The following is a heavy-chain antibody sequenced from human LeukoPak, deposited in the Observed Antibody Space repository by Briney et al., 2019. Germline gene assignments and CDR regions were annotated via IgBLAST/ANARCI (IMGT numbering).Heavy chain of an antibody. V-gene: IGHV3-66*04. J-gene: IGHJ4*02. CDR1: GFTVTSNY. CDR2: IYSGGSA. D-gene: IGHD4/OR15-4a*01. Sequence: GGSLRLSCAASGFTVTSNYMSWVRQAPGKGLEWVSVIYSGGSAYYADSVKGRFTISRDNSKNTLYLQMNSLRAEDTAVYYCARRAGAYSHPYDYWGQGTLVTVSS. CDR3: ARRAGAYSHPYDY.